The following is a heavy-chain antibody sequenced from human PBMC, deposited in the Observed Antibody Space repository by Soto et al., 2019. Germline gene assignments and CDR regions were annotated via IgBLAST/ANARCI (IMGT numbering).Heavy chain of an antibody. D-gene: IGHD3-16*01. V-gene: IGHV4-30-2*01. CDR2: IYHSGST. Sequence: SETLSLTCAVSGGSISSGGYSWSWIRQPPGKGLEWIGYIYHSGSTYYNPSLKSRVTISVDRSKNQFSLKLSSVTAADTAVYYCARENVGAIDYWGQGTLVTVSS. CDR3: ARENVGAIDY. CDR1: GGSISSGGYS. J-gene: IGHJ4*02.